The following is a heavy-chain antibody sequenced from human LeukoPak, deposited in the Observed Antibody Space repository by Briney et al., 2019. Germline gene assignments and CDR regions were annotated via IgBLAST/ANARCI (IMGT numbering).Heavy chain of an antibody. CDR2: IYPVDSDT. D-gene: IGHD1-26*01. CDR3: ARHTSASYPAPLDY. CDR1: GYSFTNYW. V-gene: IGHV5-51*01. J-gene: IGHJ4*02. Sequence: VESLQIYRNGSGYSFTNYWIAWVLQMPGPSLESMVIIYPVDSDTRYSPSFQGKVTISADKSINTAYLQWSSLKASDTAMYYCARHTSASYPAPLDYWGQGTLVTVSS.